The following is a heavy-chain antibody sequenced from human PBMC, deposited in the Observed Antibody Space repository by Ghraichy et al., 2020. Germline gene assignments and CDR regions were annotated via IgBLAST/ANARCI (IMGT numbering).Heavy chain of an antibody. CDR2: ISSSGGAT. V-gene: IGHV3-23*01. CDR1: GFTFRTYA. J-gene: IGHJ4*02. D-gene: IGHD6-19*01. CDR3: AKDGDVRDRTWGSGWYVYY. Sequence: LSLTCAASGFTFRTYAMSWVRQAPGKGLEWVSTISSSGGATYYADSVKGRFTISRDNSKNTLYLQMNTLRAEDTAVYYCAKDGDVRDRTWGSGWYVYYWGQGTLVTVSS.